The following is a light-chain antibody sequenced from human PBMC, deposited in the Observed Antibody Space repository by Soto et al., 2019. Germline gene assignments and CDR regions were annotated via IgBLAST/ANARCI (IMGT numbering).Light chain of an antibody. CDR2: GAS. Sequence: EVVLTQSPGTLSLSPGERATLSCRASQSVSSGYLGWYQQKPGQAPRLLIYGASSRATGIPDRFSGSGSGTDCTLTISRQEPEDFAVYFCQQYTYSPWTFGQGTKVEIK. J-gene: IGKJ1*01. CDR1: QSVSSGY. V-gene: IGKV3-20*01. CDR3: QQYTYSPWT.